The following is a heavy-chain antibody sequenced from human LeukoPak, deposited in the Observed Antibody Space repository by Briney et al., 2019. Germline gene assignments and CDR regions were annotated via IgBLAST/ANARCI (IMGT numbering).Heavy chain of an antibody. CDR2: INPSGGSA. Sequence: ASVKVSCKASGYTLTSYYIHWVRQAPGQGLEWVGIINPSGGSATYAPEFQGRLTMTRDTSTSTVYMELGSLRSEDTAVYYCASVLYCGADCYSGRYFFDYWGQGTLVTVSS. J-gene: IGHJ4*02. CDR3: ASVLYCGADCYSGRYFFDY. CDR1: GYTLTSYY. V-gene: IGHV1-46*01. D-gene: IGHD2-21*02.